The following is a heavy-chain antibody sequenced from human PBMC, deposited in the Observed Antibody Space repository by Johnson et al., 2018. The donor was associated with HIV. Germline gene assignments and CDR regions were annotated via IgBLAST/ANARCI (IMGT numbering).Heavy chain of an antibody. D-gene: IGHD3-22*01. CDR1: GFTFSNYA. J-gene: IGHJ3*02. Sequence: QVQLVESGGGVVQPGRSVRLSCVASGFTFSNYAVHWLRQTPGKGLEWVAVISYDGTKKYYADSVKGRFSISRDTSENTVYLQMDSLTSEDTAVYYCARDSPPQDTMIIVIFTFDLDMWGQGTRVTVSS. V-gene: IGHV3-30*04. CDR2: ISYDGTKK. CDR3: ARDSPPQDTMIIVIFTFDLDM.